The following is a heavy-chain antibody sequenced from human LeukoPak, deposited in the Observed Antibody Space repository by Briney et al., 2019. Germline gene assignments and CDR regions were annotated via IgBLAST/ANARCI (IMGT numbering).Heavy chain of an antibody. CDR1: GASISSSTYF. J-gene: IGHJ3*02. CDR3: TRLNNKNVNDAFDI. Sequence: SQTLSLTCTVSGASISSSTYFWGWIRQPPGKGLEWIGYFYYSGNTYYNPSLKSRVTVSVDTSKNQFSLKVNSVTAADTALYYCTRLNNKNVNDAFDIWGQGTMVTVSS. CDR2: FYYSGNT. V-gene: IGHV4-39*01. D-gene: IGHD1/OR15-1a*01.